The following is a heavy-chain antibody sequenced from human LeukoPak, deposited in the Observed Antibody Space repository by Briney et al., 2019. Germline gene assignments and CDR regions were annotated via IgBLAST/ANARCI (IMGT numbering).Heavy chain of an antibody. CDR3: AKDAPYYYDSSGYGGAFDI. CDR1: RFAFSSYA. Sequence: PGGSLRLSCAASRFAFSSYAMTWVRQAPGKGLEWVSTISGSSGNTYYADSVKGRFTIARDNSKNTLYLQINSLRAEDTAVYYCAKDAPYYYDSSGYGGAFDIWGQGIMVTVSS. D-gene: IGHD3-22*01. V-gene: IGHV3-23*01. CDR2: ISGSSGNT. J-gene: IGHJ3*02.